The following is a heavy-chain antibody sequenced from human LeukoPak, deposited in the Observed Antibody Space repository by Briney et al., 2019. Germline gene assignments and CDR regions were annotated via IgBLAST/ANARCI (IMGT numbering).Heavy chain of an antibody. J-gene: IGHJ6*03. CDR3: AKGGVTHLRRGMDV. D-gene: IGHD2-21*02. Sequence: PGGSLRLSCAPSGFTFSSYAMSWVRHAPGKGLEWVSAISGSGGSTYYADSVKGRFTISRDNSKNTLYLQMNSLRAEDTAVYYWAKGGVTHLRRGMDVWGKGTTVTVSS. CDR2: ISGSGGST. V-gene: IGHV3-23*01. CDR1: GFTFSSYA.